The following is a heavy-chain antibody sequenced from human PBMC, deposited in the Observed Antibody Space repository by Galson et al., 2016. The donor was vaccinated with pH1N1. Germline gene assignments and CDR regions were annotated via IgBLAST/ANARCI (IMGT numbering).Heavy chain of an antibody. CDR3: TKWSQRLPIYSGMDV. CDR1: GFTFNTYT. J-gene: IGHJ6*02. Sequence: SLRLSCAASGFTFNTYTLNWVRQAPGKGLEWVASTSGSSLSTYYADSVKGRFTISRDNSKNTLYLQMNSLKAADTALYYCTKWSQRLPIYSGMDVWGQGTAVTVSS. V-gene: IGHV3-23*01. CDR2: TSGSSLST. D-gene: IGHD1-26*01.